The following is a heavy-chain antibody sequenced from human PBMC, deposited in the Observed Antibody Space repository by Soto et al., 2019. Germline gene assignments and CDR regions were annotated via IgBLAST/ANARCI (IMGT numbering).Heavy chain of an antibody. V-gene: IGHV4-39*01. D-gene: IGHD2-21*01. CDR1: GGSITSTSYY. J-gene: IGHJ5*02. CDR2: IYFSGTA. CDR3: ARGAAGPIPNCYFDL. Sequence: LQLQESGPGLVKPSATLSLNCSVSGGSITSTSYYWGWIRQSPGKGLEWLGNIYFSGTAYSTPSLRSRVTMSIDTSKNQSSLQLTSLTAADTAVYYCARGAAGPIPNCYFDLWGQGALVTVSS.